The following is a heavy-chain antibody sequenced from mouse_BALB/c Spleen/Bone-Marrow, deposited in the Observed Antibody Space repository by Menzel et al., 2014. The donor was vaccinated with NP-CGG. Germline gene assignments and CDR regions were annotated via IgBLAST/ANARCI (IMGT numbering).Heavy chain of an antibody. CDR3: ANMITTAWFAY. J-gene: IGHJ3*01. V-gene: IGHV2-9*02. CDR1: GFSLTSYG. D-gene: IGHD2-4*01. Sequence: VQLQQSGPGLVAPSQSLSITCTVSGFSLTSYGVHWVRQPPGKGLEWLGVIWAGGSTNYNSALMPRLSISKDNSKSQVFLKMNMLQTDDTALYYCANMITTAWFAYWGQGTLVTVSA. CDR2: IWAGGST.